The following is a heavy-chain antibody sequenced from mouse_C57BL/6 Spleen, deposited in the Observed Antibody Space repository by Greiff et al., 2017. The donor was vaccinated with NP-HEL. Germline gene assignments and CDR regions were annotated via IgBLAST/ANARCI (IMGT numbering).Heavy chain of an antibody. V-gene: IGHV1-15*01. J-gene: IGHJ4*01. Sequence: VQLQESGAELVRPGASVTLSCKASGYTFTDYEMHWVKQTPVHGLEWIGAIDPETGGTAYNQKFKGKAILTADKSSSTAYMELRSLTSEDSAVYYCTRRISQLGRDYYAMDYWGQGTSVTVSS. D-gene: IGHD4-1*02. CDR2: IDPETGGT. CDR1: GYTFTDYE. CDR3: TRRISQLGRDYYAMDY.